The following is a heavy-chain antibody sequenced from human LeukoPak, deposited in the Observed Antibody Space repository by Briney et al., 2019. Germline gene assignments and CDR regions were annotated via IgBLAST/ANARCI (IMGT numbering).Heavy chain of an antibody. V-gene: IGHV5-51*01. D-gene: IGHD3-9*01. CDR2: IYTDDSDT. J-gene: IGHJ4*02. CDR3: ARSASRYFDWFDY. CDR1: GYSFISYW. Sequence: GESLKISCKGSGYSFISYWIGWVRQMPGKGLEWMGIIYTDDSDTRYSPSFQGQVTISADKSINTAYLQWSSLTASDTAIYYCARSASRYFDWFDYWGQGTLVTVSS.